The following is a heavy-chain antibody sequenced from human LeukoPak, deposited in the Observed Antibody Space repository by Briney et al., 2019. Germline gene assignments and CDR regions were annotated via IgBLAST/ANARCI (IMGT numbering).Heavy chain of an antibody. CDR1: GGSISSGGYY. CDR3: AREAAGGGYYYMDV. CDR2: IYYSGST. V-gene: IGHV4-31*03. J-gene: IGHJ6*03. Sequence: SQTLSLTCTVSGGSISSGGYYWCWIRQHPGKGLEWIGYIYYSGSTYYNPSLKSRVTISVDTSKNQFSLQLNSVTPEDTAVYYCAREAAGGGYYYMDVWGKGTTVTVSS. D-gene: IGHD6-13*01.